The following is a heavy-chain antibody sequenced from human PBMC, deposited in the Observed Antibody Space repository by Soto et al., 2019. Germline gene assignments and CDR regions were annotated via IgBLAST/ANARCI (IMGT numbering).Heavy chain of an antibody. CDR3: AIVSGMGRGVIDNWFDP. Sequence: QVQLVQSGAEVKKPGSSVNVACKASGDTFNSYAMNWVRQAPGQGLEWMGGIIPIYGTANYAQKFRGRVTITADESTSTAYMELSRLRSEDTAVYYCAIVSGMGRGVIDNWFDPWGQGTLVTVSS. J-gene: IGHJ5*02. D-gene: IGHD3-10*01. CDR2: IIPIYGTA. CDR1: GDTFNSYA. V-gene: IGHV1-69*01.